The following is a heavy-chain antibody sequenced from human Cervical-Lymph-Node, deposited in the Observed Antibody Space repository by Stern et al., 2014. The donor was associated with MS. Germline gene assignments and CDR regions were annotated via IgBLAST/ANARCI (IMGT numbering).Heavy chain of an antibody. CDR2: ISAHNGNT. CDR3: ARGGGVTPFWYLDL. Sequence: QVQLVQSGAEVKKPGASVKVSCRASNYTFTSYGISWVRQATGQGLEWVGWISAHNGNTNFAQKFQARVTLTTDTSTNTVYMELKSLKSDDTAVYYCARGGGVTPFWYLDLWGRGTLVTVSS. V-gene: IGHV1-18*01. D-gene: IGHD3-16*01. J-gene: IGHJ2*01. CDR1: NYTFTSYG.